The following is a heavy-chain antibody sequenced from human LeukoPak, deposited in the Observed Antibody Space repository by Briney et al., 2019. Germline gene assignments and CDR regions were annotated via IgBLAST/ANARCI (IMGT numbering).Heavy chain of an antibody. CDR3: ARRKGCSGGSCYGDTFDY. Sequence: PSETLSPTCSLSGDSIATYYSSWVRHPPEKGLEWIGYISNSGSPYYNPSLKSRVTMSVDTSKNQFSLKLSSVTAADTAGYYCARRKGCSGGSCYGDTFDYWGQGTLVTVSS. J-gene: IGHJ4*02. D-gene: IGHD2-15*01. CDR1: GDSIATYY. CDR2: ISNSGSP. V-gene: IGHV4-59*08.